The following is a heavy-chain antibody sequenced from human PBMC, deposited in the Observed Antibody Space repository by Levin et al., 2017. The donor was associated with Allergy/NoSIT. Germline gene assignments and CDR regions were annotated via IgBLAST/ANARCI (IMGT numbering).Heavy chain of an antibody. D-gene: IGHD1-26*01. CDR3: ARVEDQWGLRTFDY. CDR1: GYTFTDYY. V-gene: IGHV1-2*02. J-gene: IGHJ4*02. Sequence: ASVKVSCKASGYTFTDYYIHWIRQAPGQGPEWMGWINPNRGGTNYAETLQGRVTMTRDTSISTAYMELSGLTHDDTAVYYCARVEDQWGLRTFDYWGQGTLVTVSS. CDR2: INPNRGGT.